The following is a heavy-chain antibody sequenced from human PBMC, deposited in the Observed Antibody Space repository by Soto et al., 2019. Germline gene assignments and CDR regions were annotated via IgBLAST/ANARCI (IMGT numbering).Heavy chain of an antibody. CDR1: GFIFSDYT. Sequence: GGSLRLSCEASGFIFSDYTLNWVRQAPGKGLEWVSSISGTSSYIYYADSLKGRFTISRDNAKNSLFLRMNSLRAEDTAVYYCARDTAPHKNFFHYYQYYGMDVWGQGTTVTVSS. CDR2: ISGTSSYI. D-gene: IGHD3-3*01. V-gene: IGHV3-21*01. J-gene: IGHJ6*02. CDR3: ARDTAPHKNFFHYYQYYGMDV.